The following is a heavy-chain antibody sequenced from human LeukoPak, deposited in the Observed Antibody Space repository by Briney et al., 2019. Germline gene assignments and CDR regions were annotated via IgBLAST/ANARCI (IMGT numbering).Heavy chain of an antibody. J-gene: IGHJ4*02. CDR1: GGSISSGSYY. V-gene: IGHV4-61*02. Sequence: SETLSLTCTVSGGSISSGSYYWSWIRQPAGKGLEWIGRIYTSGSTNYNPSLKSRVTISVDTSKNQFSLKLSSVTAADTAVYYCARDPDSTFFDYWGQGTLVTVSS. D-gene: IGHD2-2*01. CDR2: IYTSGST. CDR3: ARDPDSTFFDY.